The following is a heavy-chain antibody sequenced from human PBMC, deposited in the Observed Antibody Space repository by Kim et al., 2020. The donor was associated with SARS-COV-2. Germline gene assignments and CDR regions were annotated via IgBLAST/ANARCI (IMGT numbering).Heavy chain of an antibody. D-gene: IGHD3-3*01. V-gene: IGHV1-18*01. CDR2: ISAYNGNT. Sequence: ASVKVSCKASGYTFTSYGISWVRQAPGQGLEWMGWISAYNGNTNYAQKLQGRVTMTTDTSTSTAYMELRSLRSDDTAVYYCAIITIFGVAQPDDYWGQGTLVTVSS. CDR3: AIITIFGVAQPDDY. CDR1: GYTFTSYG. J-gene: IGHJ4*02.